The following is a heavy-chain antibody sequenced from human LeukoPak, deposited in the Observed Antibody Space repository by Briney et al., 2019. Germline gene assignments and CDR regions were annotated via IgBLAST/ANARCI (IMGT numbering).Heavy chain of an antibody. CDR3: ARHYYDSSGSRRGYYFDY. Sequence: SETLSLTCTVSGGSISSSSDYWGWFRQPPGKGLEWIGSVRYSGKTYYNPSLKSRLTMSVDTSKSQFSLKLSSVTAADTAVYFCARHYYDSSGSRRGYYFDYWGQGTLVTVSS. CDR2: VRYSGKT. D-gene: IGHD3-22*01. V-gene: IGHV4-39*01. J-gene: IGHJ4*02. CDR1: GGSISSSSDY.